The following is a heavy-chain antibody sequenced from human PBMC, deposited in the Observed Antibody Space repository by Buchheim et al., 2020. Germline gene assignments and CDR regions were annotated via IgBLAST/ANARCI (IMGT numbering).Heavy chain of an antibody. J-gene: IGHJ4*02. Sequence: EVQLVESGGGLVQPGGSLTLSCAASGFTFTNSWKHWVRRAPGNGLVWISHINSEGSSTTYADSVKGRFTISRDNAKNTVYLQMHSLRAEDTAVYYCARSGYDFWSGYHFDYWGQGTL. CDR3: ARSGYDFWSGYHFDY. D-gene: IGHD3-3*01. CDR2: INSEGSST. CDR1: GFTFTNSW. V-gene: IGHV3-74*03.